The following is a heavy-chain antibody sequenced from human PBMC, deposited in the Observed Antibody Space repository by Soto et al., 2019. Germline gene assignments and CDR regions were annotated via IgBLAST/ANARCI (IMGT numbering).Heavy chain of an antibody. CDR2: MNPNSGNT. V-gene: IGHV1-8*01. CDR3: ARGPPVDTAMGANYYYYLMDV. Sequence: GASVKVSCKASGYTFTSYDINWVRQATGQGLEWMGWMNPNSGNTGYAQKFQGRVTMTRNTSISTAYMELSSLRSEDTAVYYCARGPPVDTAMGANYYYYLMDVWGKGTTVTVSS. CDR1: GYTFTSYD. D-gene: IGHD5-18*01. J-gene: IGHJ6*03.